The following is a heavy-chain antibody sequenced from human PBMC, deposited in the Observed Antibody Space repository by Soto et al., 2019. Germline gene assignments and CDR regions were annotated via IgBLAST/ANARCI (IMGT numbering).Heavy chain of an antibody. J-gene: IGHJ6*03. CDR2: IWYDGTNK. CDR1: GFTFSSYA. D-gene: IGHD2-15*01. Sequence: QVQLVASGGGVVQPGRSLRLSCAASGFTFSSYAMYWVRQAPGKGLEWVSVIWYDGTNKYYADSVKGRFTISRDNARNTVYLHITSLRAEDTAVYYCARATDGGNYYYYMDVWGQGTTVTVSS. V-gene: IGHV3-33*01. CDR3: ARATDGGNYYYYMDV.